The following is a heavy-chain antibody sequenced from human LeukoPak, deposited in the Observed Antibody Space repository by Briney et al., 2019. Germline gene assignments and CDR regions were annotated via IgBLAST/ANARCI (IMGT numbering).Heavy chain of an antibody. CDR1: GRSISSYY. CDR2: IYYSVST. CDR3: ARRGDYYGSGSYYNDLYWFDP. J-gene: IGHJ5*02. V-gene: IGHV4-59*08. D-gene: IGHD3-10*01. Sequence: KPSETLSLTCTVSGRSISSYYWSWIRQPPEKGLEWIGYIYYSVSTNYNPSLKSRVAISVDTSKTQFSLKLSSVTAADTAVYYCARRGDYYGSGSYYNDLYWFDPWGQGTLVTVSS.